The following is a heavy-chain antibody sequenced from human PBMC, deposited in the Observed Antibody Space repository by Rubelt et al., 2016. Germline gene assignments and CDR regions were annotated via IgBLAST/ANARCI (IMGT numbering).Heavy chain of an antibody. V-gene: IGHV1-69*06. CDR2: IIPIFGTA. D-gene: IGHD3-10*01. CDR1: GGTFSSYA. CDR3: ARDPGAAIAFDI. J-gene: IGHJ3*02. Sequence: QVQLVQSGAEVKKPGSSVKVSCKASGGTFSSYAISWVRQAPGQGLEWMGGIIPIFGTANYAQKFQGRVTMTTDTSTSTAYMELRSLRSDDTAVYYCARDPGAAIAFDIWGQGTMVTVSS.